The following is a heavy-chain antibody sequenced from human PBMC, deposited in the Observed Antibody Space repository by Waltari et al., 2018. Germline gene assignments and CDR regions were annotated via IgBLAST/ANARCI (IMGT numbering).Heavy chain of an antibody. CDR1: GFTFSSYS. CDR3: AREDYDFWSGPDY. Sequence: EVQLVESGGGLVQPGGSLRLSCAASGFTFSSYSMNWVRQAPGKGLEWVSCISSSSSTIYYADSVKGRFTISRDNAKNSLYLQMNSLRAEDTAVYYCAREDYDFWSGPDYWGQGTLVTVSS. CDR2: ISSSSSTI. D-gene: IGHD3-3*01. V-gene: IGHV3-48*04. J-gene: IGHJ4*02.